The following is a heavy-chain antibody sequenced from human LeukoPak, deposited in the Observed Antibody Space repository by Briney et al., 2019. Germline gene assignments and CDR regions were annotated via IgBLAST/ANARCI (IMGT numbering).Heavy chain of an antibody. CDR1: GGSISSSSYY. Sequence: SETLSLTCTVSGGSISSSSYYWGWIRQPPGKGLEWIGSIYYSGSTYYNPSLKSRVTISVETSKNQFSLKLSSVTAADTAVYYCASLRERSYYARGFDYWGQGTLVTVSS. CDR2: IYYSGST. D-gene: IGHD3-3*01. J-gene: IGHJ4*02. V-gene: IGHV4-39*01. CDR3: ASLRERSYYARGFDY.